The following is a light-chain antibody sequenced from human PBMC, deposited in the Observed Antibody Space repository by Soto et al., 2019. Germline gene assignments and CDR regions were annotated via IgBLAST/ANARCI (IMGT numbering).Light chain of an antibody. V-gene: IGLV2-14*01. J-gene: IGLJ1*01. Sequence: HSVLTQPASVSGSPGQSITISCTGTSSDVGGYNYVSWYQQHPGKAPKLMIYDVSNRPSGVSNRFSGSKSGNTASLTISGLQAEDEADYYCSSCTSSSVVFGTGTKVTVL. CDR1: SSDVGGYNY. CDR2: DVS. CDR3: SSCTSSSVV.